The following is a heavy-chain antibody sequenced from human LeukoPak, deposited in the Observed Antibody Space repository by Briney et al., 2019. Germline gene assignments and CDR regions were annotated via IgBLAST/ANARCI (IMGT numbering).Heavy chain of an antibody. CDR2: IRYDGNSN. J-gene: IGHJ4*02. CDR1: GFTFRSDG. V-gene: IGHV3-30*02. CDR3: AKEEVISGNHGVYFDY. D-gene: IGHD3-22*01. Sequence: SGRSLRLSCAASGFTFRSDGMHWVRQAPGKGLEWVAFIRYDGNSNYYADSVKGRFTISRDNSRSTLYLQMNSLRAEDTAVYYCAKEEVISGNHGVYFDYWGQGTLVTVSS.